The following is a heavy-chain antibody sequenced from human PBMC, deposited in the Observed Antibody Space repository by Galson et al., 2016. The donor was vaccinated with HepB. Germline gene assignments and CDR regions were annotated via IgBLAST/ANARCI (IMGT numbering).Heavy chain of an antibody. CDR2: ISTYNGNT. CDR3: ARWVVVAPRSIDY. Sequence: SVKVSCKASGYSFVDYYITWVRQAPGQGLELSGWISTYNGNTNYVQKFQGRVSMTRDLSTNTAYLELRGLNSGDTAVYFCARWVVVAPRSIDYWGQGTQVTVSS. CDR1: GYSFVDYY. D-gene: IGHD2-21*01. J-gene: IGHJ4*02. V-gene: IGHV1-18*04.